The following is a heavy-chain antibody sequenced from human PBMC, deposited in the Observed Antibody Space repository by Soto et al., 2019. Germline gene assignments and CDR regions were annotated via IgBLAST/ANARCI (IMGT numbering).Heavy chain of an antibody. CDR1: GFTFSSYA. CDR3: AKDRVDYYDSSGSLDY. J-gene: IGHJ4*02. CDR2: ISGSGGST. V-gene: IGHV3-23*01. D-gene: IGHD3-22*01. Sequence: PGGSLRLSCAASGFTFSSYAMSWVRQAPGKGLEWVSAISGSGGSTYYADSVKGRFTISRDNSKNTLYLQMNSLRAEDTAVYYCAKDRVDYYDSSGSLDYWGQGTLVTVSS.